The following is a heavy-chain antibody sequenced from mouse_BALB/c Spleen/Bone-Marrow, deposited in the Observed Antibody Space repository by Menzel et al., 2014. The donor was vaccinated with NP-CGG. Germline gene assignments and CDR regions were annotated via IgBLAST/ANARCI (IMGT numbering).Heavy chain of an antibody. CDR3: ARDRAARATGYYFDY. D-gene: IGHD3-1*01. CDR1: GFTFTDYY. CDR2: IRNKANGYTT. V-gene: IGHV7-3*02. Sequence: EVKLMESGGGLVQPGGSLRLSCATSGFTFTDYYMSWVRQPPGKALEWLGFIRNKANGYTTEYSASVKGRFAISRDNSQSILYLQMNTLRAEDSATYYCARDRAARATGYYFDYWGQGTTLTVSS. J-gene: IGHJ2*01.